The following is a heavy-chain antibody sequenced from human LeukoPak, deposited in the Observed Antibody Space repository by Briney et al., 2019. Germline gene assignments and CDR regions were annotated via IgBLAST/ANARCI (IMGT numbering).Heavy chain of an antibody. V-gene: IGHV3-7*01. J-gene: IGHJ4*02. D-gene: IGHD6-13*01. CDR3: ARVKSSSWPYYFDY. Sequence: GGSLRLSCAASGFAFSSYWMSRVRQAPGKGLEWVANIKQDGSEKYYVDSVKGRSTISRDNAKNSLYLQMNSLRAEDTAVYYCARVKSSSWPYYFDYWGQGTLVTVSS. CDR1: GFAFSSYW. CDR2: IKQDGSEK.